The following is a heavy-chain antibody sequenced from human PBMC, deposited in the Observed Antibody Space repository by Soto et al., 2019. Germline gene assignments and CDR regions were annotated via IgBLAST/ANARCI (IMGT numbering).Heavy chain of an antibody. CDR3: ARASYYDSSVDGMDV. D-gene: IGHD3-22*01. CDR1: GGTFSIYT. J-gene: IGHJ6*02. Sequence: GASVKVSCKASGGTFSIYTISWVRQAPGQGLEWMGRIIPILGIANYAQKFQGRVTITADKSTSTAYMELSSLRSEDTAVYYCARASYYDSSVDGMDVWGQGTTVTVSS. V-gene: IGHV1-69*02. CDR2: IIPILGIA.